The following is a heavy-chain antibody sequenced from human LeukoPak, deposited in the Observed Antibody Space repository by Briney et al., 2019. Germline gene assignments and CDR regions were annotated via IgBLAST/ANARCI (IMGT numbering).Heavy chain of an antibody. D-gene: IGHD5-18*01. J-gene: IGHJ6*02. CDR1: GLTFSSYG. V-gene: IGHV3-48*04. CDR3: ARVGGVDTAMVTRYYYYGMDV. CDR2: ISSSGSTI. Sequence: GRSLRLSCAASGLTFSSYGMHWVRQAPGKGLEWVSYISSSGSTIYYADSVKGRFTISRDNAKNSLYLQMNSLRAEDTAVYYCARVGGVDTAMVTRYYYYGMDVWGQGATVTVSS.